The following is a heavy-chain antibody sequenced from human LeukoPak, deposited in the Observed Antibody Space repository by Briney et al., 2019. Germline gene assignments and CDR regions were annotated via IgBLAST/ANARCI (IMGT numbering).Heavy chain of an antibody. D-gene: IGHD2-2*01. Sequence: SVKVSCKASGGTFSSYAISWVRQAPGQGLEWMGGIIPIFGTANYAQKFQGRVTTTTDESTSTAYMELSSLRSEDTAVYYCARSAGYCSSTSCFDYWGQGTLVTVSS. CDR3: ARSAGYCSSTSCFDY. CDR1: GGTFSSYA. J-gene: IGHJ4*02. V-gene: IGHV1-69*05. CDR2: IIPIFGTA.